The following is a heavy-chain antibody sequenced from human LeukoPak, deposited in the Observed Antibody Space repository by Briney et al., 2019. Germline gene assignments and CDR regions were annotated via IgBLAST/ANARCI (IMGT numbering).Heavy chain of an antibody. CDR1: GFTFSSYS. Sequence: GRSLRLSCAASGFTFSSYSMNWVRQAPGKGLEWVSYISSSSSTIYHADSVKGRFTISRDNAKNSLYLQMNSLRAEDTAVYYCARDSAYCGGDCYDAFDIWGQGTMVTVSS. V-gene: IGHV3-48*04. CDR2: ISSSSSTI. CDR3: ARDSAYCGGDCYDAFDI. J-gene: IGHJ3*02. D-gene: IGHD2-21*02.